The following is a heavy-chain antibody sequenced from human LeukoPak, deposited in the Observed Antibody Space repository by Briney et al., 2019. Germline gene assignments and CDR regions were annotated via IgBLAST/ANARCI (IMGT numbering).Heavy chain of an antibody. J-gene: IGHJ5*02. CDR3: ARGGYYGSGNDFRFDP. V-gene: IGHV1-2*02. Sequence: GASVKVSCKASGYTFTGYYMHWVRQAPGQGLEWMGWINPNSGGTNYAQKFQGRVTMTRDTSISTAYMELSSVTAADTAIYYCARGGYYGSGNDFRFDPWGQGTLVTVSS. CDR2: INPNSGGT. CDR1: GYTFTGYY. D-gene: IGHD3-10*01.